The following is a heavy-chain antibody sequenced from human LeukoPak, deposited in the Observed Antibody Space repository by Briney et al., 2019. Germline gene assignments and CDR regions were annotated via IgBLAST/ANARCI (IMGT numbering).Heavy chain of an antibody. CDR1: GFTLSNYA. CDR3: ARALYYVWGSYRYPLGLDV. D-gene: IGHD3-16*02. Sequence: PGGSLRLSCAASGFTLSNYAMNWVRQAPGKGLEWVSSINGSGDKTYYADSVKGRFSISRDNSKNTLYLQMNSLRAEDTAVYYCARALYYVWGSYRYPLGLDVWGKGTTVTISS. CDR2: INGSGDKT. V-gene: IGHV3-23*01. J-gene: IGHJ6*04.